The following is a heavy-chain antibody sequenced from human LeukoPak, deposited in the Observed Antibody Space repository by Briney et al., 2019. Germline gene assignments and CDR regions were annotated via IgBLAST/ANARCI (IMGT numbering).Heavy chain of an antibody. CDR1: GGSISSSSYY. D-gene: IGHD1-26*01. CDR3: ARGILVGATFDH. CDR2: IYYSGST. V-gene: IGHV4-39*07. Sequence: SETLSLTCTVSGGSISSSSYYWGWIRQPPGKGLEWIGSIYYSGSTYYNPSLKSRVTISVDTSKNQFSLKLSSVTAADTAVYYCARGILVGATFDHWGQGTLVTVSS. J-gene: IGHJ4*02.